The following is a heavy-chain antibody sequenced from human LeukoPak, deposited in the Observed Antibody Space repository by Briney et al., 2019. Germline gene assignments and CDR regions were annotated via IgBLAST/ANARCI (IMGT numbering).Heavy chain of an antibody. CDR2: MNPNSGNT. D-gene: IGHD1-26*01. CDR3: AREASSTIGYYFDY. J-gene: IGHJ4*02. CDR1: GYTFTSYD. Sequence: ASVKVSCKASGYTFTSYDINWVRQATGQGLEWMGWMNPNSGNTGYAQKFQGRVTITRNTSISTAYMELSSLRSEDTAVYYCAREASSTIGYYFDYWGQGTLVTVSS. V-gene: IGHV1-8*03.